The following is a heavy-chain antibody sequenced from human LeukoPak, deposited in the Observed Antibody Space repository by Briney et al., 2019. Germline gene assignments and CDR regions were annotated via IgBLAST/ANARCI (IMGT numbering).Heavy chain of an antibody. D-gene: IGHD3-10*01. CDR1: GFTFSSYA. J-gene: IGHJ4*02. Sequence: GGSLRLSCAASGFTFSSYAMSWVRQAPGKGLGWVSAISGSGGSTYYADSVKGRFTISRDNSKNTLYLQMNSLRAEDTAVYYCARSARRLWSGELPDYWGQGTLVTVSS. CDR2: ISGSGGST. CDR3: ARSARRLWSGELPDY. V-gene: IGHV3-23*01.